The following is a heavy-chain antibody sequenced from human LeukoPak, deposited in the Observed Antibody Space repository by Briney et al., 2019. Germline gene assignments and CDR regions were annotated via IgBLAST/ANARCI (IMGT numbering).Heavy chain of an antibody. D-gene: IGHD6-13*01. Sequence: GGSLRLSCAASGFTFSNFAMSWVRQAPGKGLECVSVISGSGDSTYYADSVKGRFTISRDNSKDTLYLHMNNLRAEDTALYYCAKDWRLAAAGTPSDAFDVWGRGTMVTVSS. CDR1: GFTFSNFA. V-gene: IGHV3-23*01. J-gene: IGHJ3*01. CDR2: ISGSGDST. CDR3: AKDWRLAAAGTPSDAFDV.